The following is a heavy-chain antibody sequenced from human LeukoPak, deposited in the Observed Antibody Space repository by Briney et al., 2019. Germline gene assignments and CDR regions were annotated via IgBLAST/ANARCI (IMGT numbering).Heavy chain of an antibody. Sequence: PSGALSLTCDVSGGSITQTNYWTWVRQPPGKGLEWIGEVNLQGGTNYNPSHLRRVAISVDTSANHVSLQMTSVTAADTAVYYCAIYDSSGAYFQHWGQGTLVTVSS. V-gene: IGHV4-4*02. D-gene: IGHD3-22*01. J-gene: IGHJ1*01. CDR3: AIYDSSGAYFQH. CDR1: GGSITQTNY. CDR2: VNLQGGT.